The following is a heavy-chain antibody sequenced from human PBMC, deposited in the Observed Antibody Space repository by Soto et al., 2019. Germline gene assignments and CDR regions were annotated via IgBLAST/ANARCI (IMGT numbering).Heavy chain of an antibody. J-gene: IGHJ6*02. Sequence: PGESLKISCQGSVYSFASYWIGWVRQMPGKDLEWMGIIYPGDSDTRYSPSFQGQVTISRDNSKNTLYLQMNSLRAEDTAVYYCAKYTIFGVVTTDHYGMDVWGQGTTVTVSS. CDR3: AKYTIFGVVTTDHYGMDV. CDR2: IYPGDSDT. D-gene: IGHD3-3*01. CDR1: VYSFASYW. V-gene: IGHV5-51*01.